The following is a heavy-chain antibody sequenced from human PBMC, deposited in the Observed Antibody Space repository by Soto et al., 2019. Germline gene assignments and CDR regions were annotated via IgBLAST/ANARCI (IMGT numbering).Heavy chain of an antibody. J-gene: IGHJ3*01. CDR1: SGSISKTNYY. CDR3: ARQGSASFFNAFDL. V-gene: IGHV4-39*01. CDR2: TYYTGNT. D-gene: IGHD1-26*01. Sequence: QLQLQESGPGLVKPSETLSLTCTVSSGSISKTNYYWGWIRQPPGKGLEWIGTTYYTGNTYYNVSLQSRVTISVDTSKNQFSLRLSSVTAADTAVYYCARQGSASFFNAFDLWGQGTMVTVSS.